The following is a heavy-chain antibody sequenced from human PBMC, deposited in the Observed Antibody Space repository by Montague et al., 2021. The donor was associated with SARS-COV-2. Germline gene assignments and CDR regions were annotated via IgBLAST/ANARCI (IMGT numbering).Heavy chain of an antibody. V-gene: IGHV6-1*01. CDR2: TCYRSKWYN. CDR1: GDSVCIDSPA. CDR3: ARPSASSDY. J-gene: IGHJ4*02. Sequence: CAISGDSVCIDSPARNWKIQSSAIGPQWQGMTCYRSKWYNDYAVSVKSRITINPDTSKNQISLQLNSVTPEDTAVYYCARPSASSDYWGQGTLVTVSS. D-gene: IGHD1-26*01.